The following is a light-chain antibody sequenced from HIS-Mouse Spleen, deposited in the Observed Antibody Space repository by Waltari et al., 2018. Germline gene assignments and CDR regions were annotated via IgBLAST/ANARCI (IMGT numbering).Light chain of an antibody. CDR3: CSYAGSSTFVV. V-gene: IGLV2-23*02. CDR2: GAS. CDR1: SSDVGSYNL. J-gene: IGLJ2*01. Sequence: QSALTQPAYVSGSPGQSITISCTGTSSDVGSYNLVSWYQQHPGKAPKLMIYGASKRPSGVSNRFSGSKSGNTASLTISGLQAEDEADYYCCSYAGSSTFVVFGGGTKLTVL.